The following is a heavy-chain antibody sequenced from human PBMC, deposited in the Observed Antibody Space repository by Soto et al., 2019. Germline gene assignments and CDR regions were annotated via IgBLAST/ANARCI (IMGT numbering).Heavy chain of an antibody. D-gene: IGHD3-10*01. CDR1: GYNITSYC. J-gene: IGHJ6*02. CDR2: ISAYNGNT. V-gene: IGHV1-18*04. Sequence: ASVKVSCKASGYNITSYCFSWVRKAHEQELAQMGWISAYNGNTKYAQKLHGRVTMTADTSTRPGYMGLRSVRSDDTVVYYCARGGYYGSGSSHYYYGMDVWGQGTTVTVSS. CDR3: ARGGYYGSGSSHYYYGMDV.